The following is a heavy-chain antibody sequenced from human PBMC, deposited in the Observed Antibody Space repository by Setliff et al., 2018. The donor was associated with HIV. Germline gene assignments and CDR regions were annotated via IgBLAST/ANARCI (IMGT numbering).Heavy chain of an antibody. D-gene: IGHD4-17*01. V-gene: IGHV3-23*01. Sequence: AGGSLRLSCAASGFTFSNYAMSWVRQAPGKGLEWVSGISGSAGTTYYADSVKGRFTISKDTSKNTVFLQMNSLRAEDTAVYYCAKDPTHDSYGDYYWYFDLWGRGTLVTVSS. CDR3: AKDPTHDSYGDYYWYFDL. CDR1: GFTFSNYA. CDR2: ISGSAGTT. J-gene: IGHJ2*01.